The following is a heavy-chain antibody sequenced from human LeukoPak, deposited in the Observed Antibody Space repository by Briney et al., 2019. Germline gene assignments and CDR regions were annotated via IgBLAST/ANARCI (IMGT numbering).Heavy chain of an antibody. CDR2: IYTSGST. CDR3: ARGYCSSTSCCNYYYGMDV. Sequence: SQTLSLTCTVSGGSISSGSYYWSWIRQPAGKGLEWIGRIYTSGSTNYNPSLKSRVTISVDTSKNQFSLKLSSVTAADTAVYYCARGYCSSTSCCNYYYGMDVWGQGTTVTVSS. CDR1: GGSISSGSYY. V-gene: IGHV4-61*02. J-gene: IGHJ6*02. D-gene: IGHD2-2*01.